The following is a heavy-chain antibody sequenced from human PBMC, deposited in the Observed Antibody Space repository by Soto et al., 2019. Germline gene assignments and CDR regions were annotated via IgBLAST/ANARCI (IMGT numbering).Heavy chain of an antibody. J-gene: IGHJ4*02. D-gene: IGHD6-19*01. CDR3: AGTTGYSSGWPYFDY. CDR2: INAGNGNT. V-gene: IGHV1-3*01. Sequence: GASVKVSCKASGYTFTSYAMHWVRQAPGQRLEWMGWINAGNGNTKYSQKFQGRVTITRDTSASTAYMELSSLRSEDTAVYYCAGTTGYSSGWPYFDYWGQGTLVTVSS. CDR1: GYTFTSYA.